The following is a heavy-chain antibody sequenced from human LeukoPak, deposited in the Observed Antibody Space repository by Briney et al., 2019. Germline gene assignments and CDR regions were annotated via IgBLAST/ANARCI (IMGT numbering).Heavy chain of an antibody. J-gene: IGHJ6*03. CDR2: IKQDGSEK. CDR3: AREDIVVVPGYYYYYMDV. V-gene: IGHV3-7*01. D-gene: IGHD2-2*01. Sequence: PGGSLRLSCAASGFTFSSYWMTWVRQAPGKGLELAANIKQDGSEKYYVDSVKGRFTISRDNAKNSLYLQMNSLRAEDTAVYYCAREDIVVVPGYYYYYMDVWGKGTAVTVSS. CDR1: GFTFSSYW.